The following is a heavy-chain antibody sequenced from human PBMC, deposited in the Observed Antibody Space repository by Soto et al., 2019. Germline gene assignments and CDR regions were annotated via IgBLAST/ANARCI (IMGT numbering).Heavy chain of an antibody. CDR3: ARRGWLTPEPHSSGYYYAFDC. CDR1: GGSLSSGDYY. V-gene: IGHV4-30-4*01. J-gene: IGHJ4*02. Sequence: QVQLQESGPGLVKPSQTLSLTCTVSGGSLSSGDYYWSWIRQPPGQGLEWIGYIYYSGSTYYNPSLKRRVTLSVDTSKNQFSLKLGSVTAADTAVYYCARRGWLTPEPHSSGYYYAFDCWGQGSRVTVSS. D-gene: IGHD3-22*01. CDR2: IYYSGST.